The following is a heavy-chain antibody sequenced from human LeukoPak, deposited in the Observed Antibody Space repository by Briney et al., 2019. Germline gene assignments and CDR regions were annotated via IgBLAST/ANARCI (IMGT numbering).Heavy chain of an antibody. J-gene: IGHJ5*02. CDR3: ARKLELRGYNWFDP. Sequence: ASVKVSCKASGYTFTGYYMHWVRQAPGQGLEWMGWINPNSGGTNYAQKFQGRVTMTRDTSISTAYMELSRLRSDDTAVYYCARKLELRGYNWFDPWGQGTLVTVSS. V-gene: IGHV1-2*02. CDR2: INPNSGGT. D-gene: IGHD1-7*01. CDR1: GYTFTGYY.